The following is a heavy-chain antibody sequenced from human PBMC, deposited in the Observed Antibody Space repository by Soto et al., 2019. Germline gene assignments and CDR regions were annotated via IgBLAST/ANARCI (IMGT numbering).Heavy chain of an antibody. D-gene: IGHD4-17*01. J-gene: IGHJ5*02. CDR3: AHRGYGDYPRDNWFDP. CDR2: IYWNDDK. V-gene: IGHV2-5*01. CDR1: GFSLTTPGAG. Sequence: QITLKESGPTLVKPTQPLTLTCTFSGFSLTTPGAGVGWIRQPPGKALEWLALIYWNDDKRYSPSLKSRLTITKDTSKHQVVLMMTNMDPVDTATYYCAHRGYGDYPRDNWFDPWGQGVPVIVSS.